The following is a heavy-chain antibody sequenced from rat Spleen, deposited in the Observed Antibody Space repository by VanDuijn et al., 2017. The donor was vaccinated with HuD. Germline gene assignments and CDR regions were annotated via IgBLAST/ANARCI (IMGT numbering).Heavy chain of an antibody. D-gene: IGHD3-2*01. J-gene: IGHJ2*01. CDR1: GFTFNDCY. Sequence: EVQLVESGGGLVQPGRSLKLSCAASGFTFNDCYMAWVRQAPTKGLEWVATISYDGSSTYYRDSVMGRFTISRDNAKSPLYLQLDRLRSEDTATFYCSTCTSYFDYWGQGFMVTVSS. CDR3: STCTSYFDY. CDR2: ISYDGSST. V-gene: IGHV5S10*01.